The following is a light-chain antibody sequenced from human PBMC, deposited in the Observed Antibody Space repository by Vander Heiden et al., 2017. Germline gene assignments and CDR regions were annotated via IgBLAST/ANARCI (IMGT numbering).Light chain of an antibody. CDR2: AAS. CDR1: QSISSY. Sequence: DIHMTQSPSSLSASVGDRVTITCRASQSISSYLNWYQQKPGKAPKLLIYAASSLQSGVTSRFSGSGSGTDFTLTISSLQPEDFATYYCQQSYSTLPYTFGQGTKLEIK. J-gene: IGKJ2*01. V-gene: IGKV1-39*01. CDR3: QQSYSTLPYT.